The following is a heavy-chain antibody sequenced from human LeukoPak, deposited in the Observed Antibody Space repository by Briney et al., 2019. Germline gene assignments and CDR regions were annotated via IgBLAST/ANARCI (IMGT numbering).Heavy chain of an antibody. V-gene: IGHV1-2*04. J-gene: IGHJ5*02. D-gene: IGHD2-2*02. CDR1: GYTFTGYY. CDR2: INPNSGGT. CDR3: ARQSGDCGTTSCYTVGFDP. Sequence: ASVKVSCKASGYTFTGYYMHWVRQAPGQGLEWMGWINPNSGGTNYAQKLQGWVTMTRDTSISTAYMELSTLRSDDTAVYYCARQSGDCGTTSCYTVGFDPWGQGTLVTVSS.